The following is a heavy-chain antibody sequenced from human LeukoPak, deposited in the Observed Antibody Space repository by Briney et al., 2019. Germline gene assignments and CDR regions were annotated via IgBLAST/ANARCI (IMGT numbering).Heavy chain of an antibody. CDR1: GFNVSKSY. CDR3: ARDLAPLLWFGEPREV. J-gene: IGHJ6*04. CDR2: IYSAGTT. V-gene: IGHV3-53*01. D-gene: IGHD3-10*01. Sequence: GGSLRLSCAASGFNVSKSYLSWVRQAPGKRLEWVAVIYSAGTTYHADSVKGRFTISREKSTNTLYLQMNSLSAEDTAVYYCARDLAPLLWFGEPREVWGKGTTVTVSS.